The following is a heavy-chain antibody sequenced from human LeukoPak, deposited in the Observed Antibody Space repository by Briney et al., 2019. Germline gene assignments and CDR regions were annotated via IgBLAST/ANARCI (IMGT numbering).Heavy chain of an antibody. CDR1: GFTFSSYV. CDR3: AKDGARGYQDAFDI. Sequence: PGGSLRLSCAASGFTFSSYVMHWVRQAPGKGLKGVEIISYDGSNVYYADSVKGRFTISRDNSKNTLYLQKNSLRAEDTAVYYCAKDGARGYQDAFDIWGQGTMVTVSS. J-gene: IGHJ3*02. D-gene: IGHD6-25*01. V-gene: IGHV3-30*04. CDR2: ISYDGSNV.